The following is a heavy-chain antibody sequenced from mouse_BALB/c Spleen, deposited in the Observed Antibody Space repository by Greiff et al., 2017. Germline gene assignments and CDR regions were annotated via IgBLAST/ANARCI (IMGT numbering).Heavy chain of an antibody. V-gene: IGHV14-1*02. CDR1: GFNIKDYY. J-gene: IGHJ4*01. D-gene: IGHD1-1*02. CDR3: ARHSVANYGHYYAMDY. Sequence: EVQLQQSGAELVRPGALVKLSCKASGFNIKDYYMHWVKQRPEQGLEWIGWIDPENGNTIYDPKFQGKASITADTSSNTAYLQLSSLTSEDTAVYYCARHSVANYGHYYAMDYWGQGTSVTVSS. CDR2: IDPENGNT.